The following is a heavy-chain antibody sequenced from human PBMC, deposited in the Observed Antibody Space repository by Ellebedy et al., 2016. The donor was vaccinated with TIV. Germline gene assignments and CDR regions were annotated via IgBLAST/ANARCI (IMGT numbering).Heavy chain of an antibody. CDR2: IYYSGST. CDR3: ARSLELVF. Sequence: MPSETLSLTCTVSGCSISSGGYYWSWIRPPPGKGLECIGYIYYSGSTNYNPSLKSRVTISVDTSKTQFSLKMSSVTAADTAVYYCARSLELVFWGQGTLVTVSS. J-gene: IGHJ4*02. V-gene: IGHV4-61*08. D-gene: IGHD3-10*01. CDR1: GCSISSGGYY.